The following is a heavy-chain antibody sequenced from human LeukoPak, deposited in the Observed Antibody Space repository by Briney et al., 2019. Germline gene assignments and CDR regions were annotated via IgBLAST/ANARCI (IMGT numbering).Heavy chain of an antibody. CDR1: GGSISSYY. CDR2: IYYSGST. Sequence: EPSETLSLTCTVSGGSISSYYWSWIRQPPGKGLEWIGYIYYSGSTNYNPSLKSRVTISVDTSKNQFSLKLSSVTAADTAVYYCARGHLVTSSGYYYGERDYWGQGTLVTVSS. V-gene: IGHV4-59*12. D-gene: IGHD3-22*01. J-gene: IGHJ4*02. CDR3: ARGHLVTSSGYYYGERDY.